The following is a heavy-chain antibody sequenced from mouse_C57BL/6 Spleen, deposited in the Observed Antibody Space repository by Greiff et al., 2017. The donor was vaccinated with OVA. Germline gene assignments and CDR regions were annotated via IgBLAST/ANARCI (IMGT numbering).Heavy chain of an antibody. CDR2: IDPSDSET. CDR1: GYTFTSYW. V-gene: IGHV1-52*01. CDR3: ARGMGNYAWFAY. J-gene: IGHJ3*01. Sequence: VQLKQPGAELVRPGSSVKLSCKASGYTFTSYWMHWVKQRPIQGLEWIGNIDPSDSETHYNQKFKDKATLTVDKSSSTAYMQLSSLTSEDSAVYYCARGMGNYAWFAYWGQGTLVTVSA. D-gene: IGHD2-1*01.